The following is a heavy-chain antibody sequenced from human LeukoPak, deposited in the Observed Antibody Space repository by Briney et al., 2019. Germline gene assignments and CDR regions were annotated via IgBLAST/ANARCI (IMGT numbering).Heavy chain of an antibody. D-gene: IGHD5-12*01. CDR1: GFTVSSNY. V-gene: IGHV3-53*05. CDR3: AKDGGGYDRYFDY. Sequence: PGGSLRLSCAASGFTVSSNYMSWVRQAPGKGLEWVSVIYSGGSTYYADSVKGRFTISRDNSKNTLYLQMNSLRAEDTAVYYCAKDGGGYDRYFDYWGQGTLVTVSS. J-gene: IGHJ4*02. CDR2: IYSGGST.